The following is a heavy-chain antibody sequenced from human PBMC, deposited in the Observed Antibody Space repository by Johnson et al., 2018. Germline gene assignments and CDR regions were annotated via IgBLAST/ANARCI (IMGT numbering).Heavy chain of an antibody. CDR2: ISYDGNNK. CDR3: AREGRRRITDSYVTSKYYYYMDV. J-gene: IGHJ6*03. D-gene: IGHD3-22*01. Sequence: VQLVESGGGVVQPGRSLRLSCAASGFTFSSYALHWVRQAPGKGLEWVAFISYDGNNKHYADSVKGRFTISRDNSKNTQYLQMNSLRPEDTAVYYCAREGRRRITDSYVTSKYYYYMDVWGTGNTVTVSS. V-gene: IGHV3-30-3*01. CDR1: GFTFSSYA.